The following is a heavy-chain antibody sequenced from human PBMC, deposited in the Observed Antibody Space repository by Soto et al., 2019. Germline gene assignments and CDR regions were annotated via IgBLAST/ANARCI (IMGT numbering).Heavy chain of an antibody. Sequence: GGSLRLSCAASGFTFSDYYMSWIRQAPGKGLEWVSYISSSSSYTDYADSVKGRFTISRDNAKNSLYLQMNSLRAEDTAVYYCARDLVRGVIMPHNWFDPWGQGTLVTVSS. CDR1: GFTFSDYY. CDR2: ISSSSSYT. D-gene: IGHD3-10*01. J-gene: IGHJ5*02. V-gene: IGHV3-11*05. CDR3: ARDLVRGVIMPHNWFDP.